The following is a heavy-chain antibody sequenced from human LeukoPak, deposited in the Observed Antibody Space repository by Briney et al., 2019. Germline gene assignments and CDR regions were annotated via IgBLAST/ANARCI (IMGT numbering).Heavy chain of an antibody. D-gene: IGHD3-9*01. V-gene: IGHV3-23*01. J-gene: IGHJ6*02. CDR2: ISGSGGST. CDR3: ARDDWVSGYYYGMDV. Sequence: GGSLRLSCAASGFTFSSYAMSWVRQAPGKGLEWVSAISGSGGSTYYADSVKGRFTISRDNSKNTLYLQMNSLRAEDTAVYYCARDDWVSGYYYGMDVWGQGTTVTASS. CDR1: GFTFSSYA.